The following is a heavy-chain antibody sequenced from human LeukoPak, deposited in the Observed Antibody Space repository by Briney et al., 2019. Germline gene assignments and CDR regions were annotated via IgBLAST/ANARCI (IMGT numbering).Heavy chain of an antibody. D-gene: IGHD3-22*01. J-gene: IGHJ4*02. Sequence: PSETLSLTCTVSGGSISSSSYYWGWIRQPPGKGLEWIGSIYYSGSTYYNPSLKSRVTISVDTSKNQFSLKLSSVTAADTAVYYCAREGHDSTGLDYWGQGILVTVSS. CDR3: AREGHDSTGLDY. CDR2: IYYSGST. CDR1: GGSISSSSYY. V-gene: IGHV4-39*07.